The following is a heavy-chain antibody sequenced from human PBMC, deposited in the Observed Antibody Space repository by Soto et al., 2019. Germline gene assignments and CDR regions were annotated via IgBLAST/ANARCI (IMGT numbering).Heavy chain of an antibody. Sequence: QVQLAQSPAEVKKPGASVRVSCKASGYTFIKYGITWVRQAPGQGLEWMGWISPYDGKTIYAQTFQGRVPLTADRNTVSVYLDLRSLKSNDEAAYYCARGGYDDNGCGKLGPYGWDKWGQGTSVTVSS. CDR3: ARGGYDDNGCGKLGPYGWDK. V-gene: IGHV1-18*01. J-gene: IGHJ6*02. D-gene: IGHD3-22*01. CDR2: ISPYDGKT. CDR1: GYTFIKYG.